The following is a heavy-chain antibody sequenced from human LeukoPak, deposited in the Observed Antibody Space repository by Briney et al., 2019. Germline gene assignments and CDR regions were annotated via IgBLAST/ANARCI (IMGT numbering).Heavy chain of an antibody. D-gene: IGHD2-8*01. Sequence: ASVKVSCKASGYTFTSYYMHWVRQAPGQGLEWMGWVNPNSGGTNYAQKFQGRVTMTRDTSISTAYMELSRLRSDDTAVYYCARDRCTNGVCYSIYGYWGQGTLVTVSS. CDR1: GYTFTSYY. CDR2: VNPNSGGT. CDR3: ARDRCTNGVCYSIYGY. V-gene: IGHV1-2*02. J-gene: IGHJ4*02.